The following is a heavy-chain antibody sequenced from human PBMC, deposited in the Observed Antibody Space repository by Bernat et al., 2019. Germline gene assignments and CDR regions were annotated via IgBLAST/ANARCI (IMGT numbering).Heavy chain of an antibody. CDR2: IYHSGST. CDR1: GYSISSGYY. CDR3: ARVGIAVPWGSYRPYCFDY. V-gene: IGHV4-38-2*01. J-gene: IGHJ4*02. D-gene: IGHD3-16*02. Sequence: QVQLQESGPGLVKPSETLSLTCAVSGYSISSGYYCGWIRQPPGKGLAWIGSIYHSGSTYYNPSPKSRVTISVDTTKNPISLKLSSVTAADTAVYYCARVGIAVPWGSYRPYCFDYWGQGTLVTVSS.